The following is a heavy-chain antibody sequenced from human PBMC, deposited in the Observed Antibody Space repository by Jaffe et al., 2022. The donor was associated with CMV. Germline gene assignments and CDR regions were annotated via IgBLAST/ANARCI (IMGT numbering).Heavy chain of an antibody. V-gene: IGHV1-69*09. D-gene: IGHD6-19*01. Sequence: QVQLVQSGAEVKKPGSSVKVSCKASGGTFSSYAISWVRQAPGQGLEWMGRIIPILGIANYAQKFQGRVTITADKSTSTAYMELSSLRSEDTAVYYCARSVWQWLVRPSFDYYYYYYMDVWGKGTTVTVSS. CDR2: IIPILGIA. CDR3: ARSVWQWLVRPSFDYYYYYYMDV. J-gene: IGHJ6*03. CDR1: GGTFSSYA.